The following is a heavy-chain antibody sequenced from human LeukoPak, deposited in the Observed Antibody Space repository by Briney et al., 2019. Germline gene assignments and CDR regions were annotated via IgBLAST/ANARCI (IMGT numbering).Heavy chain of an antibody. CDR2: ISSSSSYI. V-gene: IGHV3-21*01. J-gene: IGHJ6*02. CDR3: ARDYSESSFYYYVIDV. CDR1: GFTFNVYR. Sequence: GGSVRLSCAASGFTFNVYRMNWVRQAPGKGLEWVSSISSSSSYIYYADSVEGRFTISRDNAKNSLYLQMNSLRAEDTAVNYCARDYSESSFYYYVIDVWGQGTTVTLSS. D-gene: IGHD1-26*01.